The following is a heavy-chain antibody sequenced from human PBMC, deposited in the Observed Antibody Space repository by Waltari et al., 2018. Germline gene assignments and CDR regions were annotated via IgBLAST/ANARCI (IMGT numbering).Heavy chain of an antibody. CDR1: GFACGDYE. CDR3: VRRLRWSRAY. Sequence: EVQLVESGGGLVQPGGSLGLSGAAFGFACGDYEMNWVRQAPGKGLEWVSYIGSTGDVIYYADSVKGRFTISRDNAKNSLFLHLSSLTGEDTAVYYCVRRLRWSRAYWGQGTPVTVSS. V-gene: IGHV3-48*03. D-gene: IGHD4-17*01. J-gene: IGHJ4*02. CDR2: IGSTGDVI.